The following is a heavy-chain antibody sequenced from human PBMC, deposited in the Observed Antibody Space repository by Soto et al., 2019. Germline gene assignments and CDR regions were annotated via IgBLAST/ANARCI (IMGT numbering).Heavy chain of an antibody. V-gene: IGHV4-31*03. D-gene: IGHD2-21*01. CDR1: GGSSINGGYY. Sequence: SETLSLTCTVSGGSSINGGYYWSWIRQHPGKGLEWIGYIYYSGSTYYNPSLKSRVTISVDTSKNQFSLKLSSVTAADTAVYYCARGILSPPDSRSFDYWGQGTLVTVSS. CDR3: ARGILSPPDSRSFDY. J-gene: IGHJ4*02. CDR2: IYYSGST.